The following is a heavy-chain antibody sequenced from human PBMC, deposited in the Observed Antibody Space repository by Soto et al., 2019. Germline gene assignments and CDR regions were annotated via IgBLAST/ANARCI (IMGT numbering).Heavy chain of an antibody. V-gene: IGHV1-69*01. CDR2: IIPIFGTA. J-gene: IGHJ6*02. CDR3: ARSRYCSSTRCYGMDA. D-gene: IGHD2-2*01. Sequence: QVQLVQSGAEVKKPGSSVKVSCKSSGGTFSSYAISWVRQAPGQGLEWMGGIIPIFGTANYAQKFQGRVTITADESTSTAYMELTSLRSEDTAVYYCARSRYCSSTRCYGMDAWGQGTTVTVSS. CDR1: GGTFSSYA.